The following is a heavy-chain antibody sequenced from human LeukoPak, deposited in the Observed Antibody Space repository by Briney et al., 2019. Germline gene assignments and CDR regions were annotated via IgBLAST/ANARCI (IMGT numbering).Heavy chain of an antibody. CDR3: EHSSTSGQLFDY. V-gene: IGHV2-5*01. J-gene: IGHJ4*02. Sequence: SGPTLVKPTQPLTLTCTFGGVSLGTSGVGGCWIRQPPGKALEWLALIYWYGDKCYCPSLKSRINITKDTSKLQMVLTMTNIAPVDTATYYCEHSSTSGQLFDYWGQGTLVTVSS. CDR1: GVSLGTSGVG. CDR2: IYWYGDK. D-gene: IGHD1-1*01.